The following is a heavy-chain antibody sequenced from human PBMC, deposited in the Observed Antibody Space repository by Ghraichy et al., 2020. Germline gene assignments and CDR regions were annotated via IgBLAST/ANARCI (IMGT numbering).Heavy chain of an antibody. Sequence: GESLNISCAASGFTFSDYYMSWIRQAPGKGLEWVSYISSSSSYTNYADSVKGRFTISRDNAKNSLYLQMNSLRAEDTAVYYCARGPGYGANWFDPWGQGTLVTVSS. V-gene: IGHV3-11*05. CDR3: ARGPGYGANWFDP. CDR2: ISSSSSYT. CDR1: GFTFSDYY. D-gene: IGHD4-17*01. J-gene: IGHJ5*02.